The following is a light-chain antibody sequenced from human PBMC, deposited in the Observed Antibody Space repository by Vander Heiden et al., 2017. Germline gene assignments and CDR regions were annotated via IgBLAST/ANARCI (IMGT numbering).Light chain of an antibody. Sequence: DIVMTQSPDSLAVSLGERATINCKSSQSVLYSSNNKNYLAWYQQKPGQPPKLLIYWASTRESRVPDQFSGSGSGTDLTLTISSLQVEDVAVYYCQQDASTPWTFGQGTRLEMK. CDR2: WAS. J-gene: IGKJ1*01. V-gene: IGKV4-1*01. CDR1: QSVLYSSNNKNY. CDR3: QQDASTPWT.